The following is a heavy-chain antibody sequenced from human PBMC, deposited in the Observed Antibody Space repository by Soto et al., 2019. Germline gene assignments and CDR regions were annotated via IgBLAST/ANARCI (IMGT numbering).Heavy chain of an antibody. Sequence: QVQLQQWGAGLLKPSETLSLTCAVYGGSFSGYYWSWIRQPPGRGLEWLGEINHSGSTNYNPSLKGRVTMSVDASKNQFSLKLSAVTAAYTAGYYCARGMVGYYYGSGSSLSWFDPWGQGTLVTVSS. D-gene: IGHD3-10*01. CDR1: GGSFSGYY. J-gene: IGHJ5*02. CDR3: ARGMVGYYYGSGSSLSWFDP. V-gene: IGHV4-34*01. CDR2: INHSGST.